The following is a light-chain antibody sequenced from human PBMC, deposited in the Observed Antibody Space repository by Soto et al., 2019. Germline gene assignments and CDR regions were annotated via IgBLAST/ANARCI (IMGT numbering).Light chain of an antibody. J-gene: IGKJ1*01. CDR1: QTISSW. V-gene: IGKV1-5*03. CDR2: KTS. Sequence: DIQMTQSPSTLSASVGDRVTITCRASQTISSWLAWYQQKPGKAPKLLIYKTSTLESGVPARFSGSGSGTEFTLTISSLQPDDFATYYCQQYDSLWTCGQGTKVEI. CDR3: QQYDSLWT.